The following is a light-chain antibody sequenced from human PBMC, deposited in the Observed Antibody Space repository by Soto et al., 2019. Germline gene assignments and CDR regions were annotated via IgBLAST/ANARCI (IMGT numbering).Light chain of an antibody. J-gene: IGKJ1*01. CDR3: QHYNSYSEA. CDR2: DAS. CDR1: QSISSS. V-gene: IGKV1-5*01. Sequence: DIQMTQSHSTLSASVGDRVTITCRASQSISSSVAWYQQKPGKAPKLLISDASRLESGVPSRFSGSGSGTEFTLTISSLQPDDFATYYCQHYNSYSEACGQGNKGDIK.